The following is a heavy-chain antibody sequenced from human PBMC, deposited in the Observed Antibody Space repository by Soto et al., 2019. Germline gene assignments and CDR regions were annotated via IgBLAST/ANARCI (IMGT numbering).Heavy chain of an antibody. V-gene: IGHV3-30-3*01. CDR1: GFTFSSYA. D-gene: IGHD1-1*01. Sequence: GGSLRLSCAASGFTFSSYAMHWVRQAPGKGLEWVAVISYDGSNKYYADSVKGRFTISRDNSKDTLYLQMNSLRAEDTAVYYCARDDAFGNENGFDIWGQGTMVTVSS. J-gene: IGHJ3*02. CDR3: ARDDAFGNENGFDI. CDR2: ISYDGSNK.